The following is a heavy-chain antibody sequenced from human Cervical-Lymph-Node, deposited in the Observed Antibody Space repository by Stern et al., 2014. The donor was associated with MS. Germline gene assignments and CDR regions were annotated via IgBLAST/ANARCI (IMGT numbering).Heavy chain of an antibody. CDR1: GLTFSTSV. V-gene: IGHV3-33*01. CDR3: ATSTASDAFDI. J-gene: IGHJ3*02. Sequence: VQLEESGGGVVQPGGAVRVSCVASGLTFSTSVMHWVRQAPGQGLEWVAVVWNDGSKEHFTESVKGRFSTSRDTAKNTLHLQMSNLRAEDTAVYVCATSTASDAFDIWGQGTLVTVSS. CDR2: VWNDGSKE. D-gene: IGHD2/OR15-2a*01.